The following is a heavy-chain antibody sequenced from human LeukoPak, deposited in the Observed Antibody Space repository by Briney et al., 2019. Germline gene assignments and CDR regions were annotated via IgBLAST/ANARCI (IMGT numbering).Heavy chain of an antibody. V-gene: IGHV6-1*01. CDR2: TYYRSKWYN. Sequence: SQTLSLTCAISGDSVSSNSAAWNWIRQSPSRGLEWLGRTYYRSKWYNDYAVSVKSRITINPDTSKNQFSLQLNSVTPEDTAVYYCARGKPLWFGELFAFDIWGQGTMVTVSS. D-gene: IGHD3-10*01. CDR1: GDSVSSNSAA. J-gene: IGHJ3*02. CDR3: ARGKPLWFGELFAFDI.